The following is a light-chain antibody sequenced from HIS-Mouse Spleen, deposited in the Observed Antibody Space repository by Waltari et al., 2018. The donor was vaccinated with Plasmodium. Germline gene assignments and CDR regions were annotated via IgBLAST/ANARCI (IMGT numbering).Light chain of an antibody. V-gene: IGLV3-10*01. J-gene: IGLJ3*02. CDR1: ALPQKY. CDR3: YSTDISGNHRV. Sequence: SYELTQPPSVSVSPGQTARITCSGDALPQKYAYWYQQKSGQAPVLVIYEDSKRPSGIAERFSCSSSGTMATLTISGAQVEDEADYYCYSTDISGNHRVFGGGTKLTVL. CDR2: EDS.